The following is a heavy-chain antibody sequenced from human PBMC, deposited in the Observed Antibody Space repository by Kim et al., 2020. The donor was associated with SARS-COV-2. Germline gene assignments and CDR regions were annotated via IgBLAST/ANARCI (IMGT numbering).Heavy chain of an antibody. V-gene: IGHV3-23*01. CDR3: ATYGSFPKVLDY. CDR2: ISGSGGST. D-gene: IGHD3-10*01. CDR1: GFTFSSYA. J-gene: IGHJ4*02. Sequence: GGSLRLSCAASGFTFSSYAMSWVRQAPGKGLEWVSAISGSGGSTYYADSVKGRFTISRDNSKNTLYLQMNSLRAEDTAVYYCATYGSFPKVLDYWGQGTLVTVSS.